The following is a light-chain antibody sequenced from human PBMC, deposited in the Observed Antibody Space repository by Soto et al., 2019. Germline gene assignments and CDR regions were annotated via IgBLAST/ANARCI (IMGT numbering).Light chain of an antibody. Sequence: TQSPSSVSASVGDRFTITCRASQDIGDYVAWYQQKPGQAPRLHIYGASSRATGIPDRFSGSGSGTDFTLTISRLEPEDFAVYYCQQYGSSPRTFGQGTKVDI. CDR1: QDIGDY. J-gene: IGKJ1*01. V-gene: IGKV3-20*01. CDR2: GAS. CDR3: QQYGSSPRT.